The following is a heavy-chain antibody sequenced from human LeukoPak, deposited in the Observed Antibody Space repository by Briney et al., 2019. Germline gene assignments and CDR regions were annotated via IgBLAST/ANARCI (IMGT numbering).Heavy chain of an antibody. V-gene: IGHV1-2*02. CDR1: GYRFTSLY. Sequence: ASVTVSCKASGYRFTSLYVHWVRQAPGQGPEWMGWINPNSGHTQYAQKFEGRVTMTRDTSITTAYMELSGLTSDDTAVYYCAREPPAYCGFDCYVLGYWGQGTLVTVSS. CDR3: AREPPAYCGFDCYVLGY. D-gene: IGHD2-21*02. J-gene: IGHJ4*02. CDR2: INPNSGHT.